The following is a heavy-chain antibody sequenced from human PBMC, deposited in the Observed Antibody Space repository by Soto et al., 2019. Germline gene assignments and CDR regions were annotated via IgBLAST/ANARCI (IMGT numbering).Heavy chain of an antibody. CDR3: ARVAVGRYNFES. D-gene: IGHD6-19*01. CDR1: GFTFSNYW. J-gene: IGHJ4*02. V-gene: IGHV3-74*01. CDR2: INPDGGTT. Sequence: EVQLVESGGGLVQPGGSLRLSCAASGFTFSNYWMHWVRQAPGKGLVWVSRINPDGGTTSYADSVEGRFTISRDNAKNTLYLQMNSLRAEDTAMYFCARVAVGRYNFESWGQGTLVTVSS.